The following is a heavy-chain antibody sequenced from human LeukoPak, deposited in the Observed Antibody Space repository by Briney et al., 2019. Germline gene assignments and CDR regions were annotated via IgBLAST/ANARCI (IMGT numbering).Heavy chain of an antibody. Sequence: SGPALVKPTQTLTLTCSFSGFSLSTRGMCVSWIRQPPGKALEWLARIDWDADKYYSTSLKTRLTISKDTSKNQVVLTMTNMDPVDTASYYCARMGCGSYPNFFDYWGQGILVTVSS. V-gene: IGHV2-70*11. CDR1: GFSLSTRGMC. CDR3: ARMGCGSYPNFFDY. J-gene: IGHJ4*02. D-gene: IGHD1-26*01. CDR2: IDWDADK.